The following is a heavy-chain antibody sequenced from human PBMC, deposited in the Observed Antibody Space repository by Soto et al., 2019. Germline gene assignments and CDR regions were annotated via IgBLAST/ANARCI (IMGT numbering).Heavy chain of an antibody. CDR1: GGTFSTYA. V-gene: IGHV1-69*13. CDR2: SIPFFDTT. D-gene: IGHD1-26*01. J-gene: IGHJ4*01. CDR3: ASFRFSGSYYFDY. Sequence: SVKVSCKASGGTFSTYAITWVRQAPGQGLEWMGGSIPFFDTTNYAQNFQGRLTFTADESTSTAYMELSSLTSEDTAVYYCASFRFSGSYYFDYWGQGTLVTVS.